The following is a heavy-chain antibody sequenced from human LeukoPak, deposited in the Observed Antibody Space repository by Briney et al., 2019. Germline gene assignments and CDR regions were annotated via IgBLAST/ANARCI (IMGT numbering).Heavy chain of an antibody. Sequence: SETLSLTCTVSGYSISSGYYWGWIRQPPGKGLEWIGSIYHSGSTYYNPSLKSRVTISVDTSKNQFSLNLTSVTAADTAVYYCARAMSIAARVQTIFDYWGQGTLVTVSS. D-gene: IGHD6-6*01. CDR2: IYHSGST. J-gene: IGHJ4*02. V-gene: IGHV4-38-2*02. CDR3: ARAMSIAARVQTIFDY. CDR1: GYSISSGYY.